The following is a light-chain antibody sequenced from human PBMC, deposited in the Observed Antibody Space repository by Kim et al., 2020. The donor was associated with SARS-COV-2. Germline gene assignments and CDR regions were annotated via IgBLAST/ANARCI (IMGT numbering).Light chain of an antibody. J-gene: IGLJ1*01. CDR3: QSYDINIV. Sequence: NFMLTQPHSVSESPGKTVTISCTRSSGSIARNYVHWYQHRPGSAPTIVIYDDKQRPAGVPDRFSGSIDSSSNSASLTISGLKTEDEADYYCQSYDINIVFGTGTKVTVL. V-gene: IGLV6-57*04. CDR1: SGSIARNY. CDR2: DDK.